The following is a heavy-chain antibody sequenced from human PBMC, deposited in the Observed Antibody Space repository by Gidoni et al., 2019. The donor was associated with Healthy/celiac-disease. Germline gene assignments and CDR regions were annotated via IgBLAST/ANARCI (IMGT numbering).Heavy chain of an antibody. D-gene: IGHD6-13*01. V-gene: IGHV3-48*03. CDR1: GFTFGSYE. J-gene: IGHJ3*02. CDR3: ARDSPEILIAAAAYDAFDI. CDR2: ISSSGSTI. Sequence: EVQLVEPGGVLVQPGGSLSLPCAASGFTFGSYEMNWVRQAPGKGLEWVSYISSSGSTIYYADSVKGRFTISRDNAKNSLYLQMNSLRAEDTAVYYCARDSPEILIAAAAYDAFDIWGQGTMVTVSS.